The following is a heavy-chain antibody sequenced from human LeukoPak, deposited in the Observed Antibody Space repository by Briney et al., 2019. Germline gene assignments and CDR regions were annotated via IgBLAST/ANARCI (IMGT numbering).Heavy chain of an antibody. V-gene: IGHV3-21*01. D-gene: IGHD2-15*01. CDR3: ARDPTPRYCSGGSCYTHYGMDV. J-gene: IGHJ6*02. CDR2: TSSSSSYI. Sequence: GGTLRLSCAACGFTFSSYTMNWVRQALGKGLEWVSSTSSSSSYIYYAYSVKGRLTISRDNAMNTLYLQMNSLRAEDTAVYYCARDPTPRYCSGGSCYTHYGMDVWGQGTTVTVSS. CDR1: GFTFSSYT.